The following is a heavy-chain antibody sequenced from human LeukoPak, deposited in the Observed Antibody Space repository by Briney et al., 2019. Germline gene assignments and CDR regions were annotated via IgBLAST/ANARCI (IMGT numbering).Heavy chain of an antibody. D-gene: IGHD6-13*01. V-gene: IGHV4-61*05. J-gene: IGHJ3*02. CDR1: GGSISSSSYY. CDR3: ARGLISSSSYRGDAFDI. CDR2: IYYSGST. Sequence: SETLSLTCTVSGGSISSSSYYWGWIRQPPGKGLEWIGYIYYSGSTNYNPSLKSRVTISVDTSKNQFSLKLSSVTAADTAVYYCARGLISSSSYRGDAFDIWGQGTMVTVSS.